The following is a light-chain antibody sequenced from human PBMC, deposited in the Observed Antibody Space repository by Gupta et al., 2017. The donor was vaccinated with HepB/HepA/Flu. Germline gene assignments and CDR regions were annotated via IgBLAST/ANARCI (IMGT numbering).Light chain of an antibody. CDR3: VLYMGSGIWG. V-gene: IGLV8-61*01. J-gene: IGLJ3*02. CDR1: SGSVSTSYY. Sequence: QTVVTQEPSFSVSPGGTVTFTCGLSSGSVSTSYYPSWYQQTPGQAPRTLIYSTNTRSSGVPDRFSGSILGNKAALTITGAQADDESDYYCVLYMGSGIWGFGGGTKLTVL. CDR2: STN.